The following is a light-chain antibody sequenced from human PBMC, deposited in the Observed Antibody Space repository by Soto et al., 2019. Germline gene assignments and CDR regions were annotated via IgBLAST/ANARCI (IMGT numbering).Light chain of an antibody. CDR3: AAWDDSLRAVG. Sequence: QSVLTQSASAAGTPGQRVTISCSGSRSNIGTYTVNWYQHLPGTAPTLLIFRNHQRPSGVPDRFSGSKSGTSASLAISGPQSEDEADYYCAAWDDSLRAVGFGGGTKLTVL. CDR2: RNH. CDR1: RSNIGTYT. J-gene: IGLJ2*01. V-gene: IGLV1-44*01.